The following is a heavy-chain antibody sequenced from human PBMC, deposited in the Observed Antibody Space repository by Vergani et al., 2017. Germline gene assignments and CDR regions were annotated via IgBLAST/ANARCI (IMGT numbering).Heavy chain of an antibody. J-gene: IGHJ4*02. D-gene: IGHD3-22*01. CDR3: ATFCYGSSGRDDY. CDR2: FDPEEGET. Sequence: QVQLVQSGAEVKKPGASVQVSCKVSGYTLTELSMQWVRQGPGKGLEWMVGFDPEEGETIYAQKFQGRVTMTEDTSTDTAYMELSSLMSEDTAVYYCATFCYGSSGRDDYWGQGTLVTVSS. CDR1: GYTLTELS. V-gene: IGHV1-24*01.